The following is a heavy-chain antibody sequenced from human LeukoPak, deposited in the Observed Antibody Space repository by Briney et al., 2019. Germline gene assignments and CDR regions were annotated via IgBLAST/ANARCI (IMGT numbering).Heavy chain of an antibody. CDR3: ARDRYYDFWSGYPCMDV. V-gene: IGHV3-21*01. Sequence: GGSLRLSCVVSGFTFSDYHMNWVRQAPGKGLEWVSSISTSNSYIYYADSVKGRFTISRDNAKNSLYLQMNSLRAEDTAVYYCARDRYYDFWSGYPCMDVWGKGTTVTVSS. J-gene: IGHJ6*03. D-gene: IGHD3-3*01. CDR2: ISTSNSYI. CDR1: GFTFSDYH.